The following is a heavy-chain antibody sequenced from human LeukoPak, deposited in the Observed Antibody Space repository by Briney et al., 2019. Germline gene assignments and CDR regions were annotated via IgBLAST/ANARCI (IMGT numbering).Heavy chain of an antibody. D-gene: IGHD3-22*01. Sequence: GGSLRLSCAASGFTFSSYWMHWVRQAPGKGLVGVSRINSDGRSTNYADSVKGRFTISRDNAKNTLYLQMNSLRAEDTAVYYCASYYYDSSGYNYYYYYYMDVWGKGTTVTISS. J-gene: IGHJ6*03. CDR1: GFTFSSYW. V-gene: IGHV3-74*01. CDR3: ASYYYDSSGYNYYYYYYMDV. CDR2: INSDGRST.